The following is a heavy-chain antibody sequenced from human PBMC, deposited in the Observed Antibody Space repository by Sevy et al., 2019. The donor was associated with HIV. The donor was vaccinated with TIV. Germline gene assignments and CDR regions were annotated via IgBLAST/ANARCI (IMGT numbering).Heavy chain of an antibody. J-gene: IGHJ4*02. CDR1: DFTVSYYA. Sequence: GGSLRLSCVASDFTVSYYAMHWVRQAPGKGLEWVAVISNEGNNKRYAESVKGRFTVSRDNSKNTRYLELNSLRPDDTAIFYCARAPLYYDTSVYFDYWGQGTLVTDSS. D-gene: IGHD3-16*01. CDR3: ARAPLYYDTSVYFDY. CDR2: ISNEGNNK. V-gene: IGHV3-30*04.